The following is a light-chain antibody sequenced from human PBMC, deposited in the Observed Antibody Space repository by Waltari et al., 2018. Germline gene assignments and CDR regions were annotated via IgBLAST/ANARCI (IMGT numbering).Light chain of an antibody. CDR3: AAWDDSLLWV. J-gene: IGLJ3*02. Sequence: QSVLTQPPSASGTPGQRVTISCSGSSPNIGSNTVNWYQQLPGTATKLLIYSNNQRPSWVPYRFSGSKAGTSASLAISGLQSEDEADYYCAAWDDSLLWVFGGGTKLTVL. CDR2: SNN. CDR1: SPNIGSNT. V-gene: IGLV1-44*01.